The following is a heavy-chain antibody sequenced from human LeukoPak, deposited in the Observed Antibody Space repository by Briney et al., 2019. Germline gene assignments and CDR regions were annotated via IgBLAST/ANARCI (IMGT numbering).Heavy chain of an antibody. CDR2: INHSGST. Sequence: SETLSPTCAVYGGSFSGYYWSWIRQPPGKGLEWIGEINHSGSTNYNPSLKSRVTISVDTSKNQFSLKLSSVTAADTAVYYCARGKLVVPAAKSNFDYWGQGTLVTVSS. CDR1: GGSFSGYY. J-gene: IGHJ4*02. D-gene: IGHD2-2*01. CDR3: ARGKLVVPAAKSNFDY. V-gene: IGHV4-34*01.